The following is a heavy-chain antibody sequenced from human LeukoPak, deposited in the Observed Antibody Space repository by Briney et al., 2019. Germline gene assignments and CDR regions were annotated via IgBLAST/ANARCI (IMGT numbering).Heavy chain of an antibody. J-gene: IGHJ5*02. Sequence: GGSLRLSCAASGFTFSSYWMSWVRQAPGKGLEWVANIKQDGSEKYYVDSVEGRFTISRDNAKNSLYLQMNSLRAEDTAVYYCARCLSGQVGSDWFDPWGQGTLVTVSS. CDR1: GFTFSSYW. D-gene: IGHD3-10*01. CDR2: IKQDGSEK. V-gene: IGHV3-7*01. CDR3: ARCLSGQVGSDWFDP.